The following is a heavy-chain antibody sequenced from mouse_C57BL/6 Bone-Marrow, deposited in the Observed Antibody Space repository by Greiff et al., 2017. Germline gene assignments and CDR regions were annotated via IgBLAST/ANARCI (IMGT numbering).Heavy chain of an antibody. D-gene: IGHD2-4*01. Sequence: VQLQQSGAELVKPGASVKMSCKASGYTFTSYWITWVKQRPGQGLEWIGDIYPGSGSTNYHEKFKSKATLTVDTSSSTAYMQLSSLTSEDSAVYYCAREGYDYPAWFAYWGQGTLVTVSA. CDR1: GYTFTSYW. CDR3: AREGYDYPAWFAY. V-gene: IGHV1-55*01. J-gene: IGHJ3*01. CDR2: IYPGSGST.